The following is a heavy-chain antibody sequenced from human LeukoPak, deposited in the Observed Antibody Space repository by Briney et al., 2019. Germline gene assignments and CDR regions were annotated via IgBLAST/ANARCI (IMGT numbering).Heavy chain of an antibody. J-gene: IGHJ4*02. Sequence: SQTLSLTCSVSGDSISIGDYRWSWIRQSPGKGLEWIGYIYYIGTAYYNPSLRSRVALSADTSKNQFSLKLSSVTAADTAVYYCARRWGRDGYNWDWGQGTLVTVSS. D-gene: IGHD5-24*01. CDR2: IYYIGTA. CDR3: ARRWGRDGYNWD. CDR1: GDSISIGDYR. V-gene: IGHV4-30-4*01.